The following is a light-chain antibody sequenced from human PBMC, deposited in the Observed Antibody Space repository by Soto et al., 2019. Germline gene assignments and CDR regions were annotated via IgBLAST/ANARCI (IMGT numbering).Light chain of an antibody. Sequence: QSVLTQPPSVSVAPGQKVTISCSGSSSNIGGNSVSWYQQVRGTAPKLLIYYDNKRPSGIPDRFSGSKSGTSSTLAITGFQLWDEADYYCGSGDSSGSAYVFGTGTKGTVL. CDR1: SSNIGGNS. CDR2: YDN. CDR3: GSGDSSGSAYV. J-gene: IGLJ1*01. V-gene: IGLV1-51*01.